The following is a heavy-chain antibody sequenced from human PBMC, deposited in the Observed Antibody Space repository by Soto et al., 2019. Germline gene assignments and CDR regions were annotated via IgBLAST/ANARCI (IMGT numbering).Heavy chain of an antibody. J-gene: IGHJ5*02. CDR1: GFTFSSYG. CDR2: IWYDGSNK. Sequence: QVQLVESGGGVVQPGRSLRLSCAASGFTFSSYGMHWVRQAPGKGLEWVAVIWYDGSNKYYADSVKGRFTISRDNSKNTLYLQMNSLRAEDTAVYYCARGGRGSWGWPQLGWFDPWGQGTLVTVSS. V-gene: IGHV3-33*01. CDR3: ARGGRGSWGWPQLGWFDP. D-gene: IGHD3-16*01.